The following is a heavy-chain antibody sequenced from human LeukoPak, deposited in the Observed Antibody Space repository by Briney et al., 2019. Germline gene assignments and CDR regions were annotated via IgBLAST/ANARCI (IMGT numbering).Heavy chain of an antibody. J-gene: IGHJ4*02. V-gene: IGHV4-39*01. Sequence: SETLSLTCTVSGGSISSNSYYWGWIRQPPGKGLKWIGSIYYSGSTYYNPSLKSRVTTSVDTSKNQFSLKLNSVTAADTAVYYCASRTGSSSTFHYWGQGTLVTVSS. D-gene: IGHD6-13*01. CDR3: ASRTGSSSTFHY. CDR1: GGSISSNSYY. CDR2: IYYSGST.